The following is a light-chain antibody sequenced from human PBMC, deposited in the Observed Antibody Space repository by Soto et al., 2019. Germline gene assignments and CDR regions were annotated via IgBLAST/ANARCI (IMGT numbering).Light chain of an antibody. CDR1: QSINNNF. CDR2: RVS. V-gene: IGKV3-20*01. Sequence: EVVLTQSPVTLSLSPGEPATLSCRASQSINNNFLAWYQQRPGQAPRLLIFRVSTRASGIPDRFRGSGSGTDFTLTITRLEPEDFALYYCQQYTNLPRTFGQGTKVEIK. J-gene: IGKJ1*01. CDR3: QQYTNLPRT.